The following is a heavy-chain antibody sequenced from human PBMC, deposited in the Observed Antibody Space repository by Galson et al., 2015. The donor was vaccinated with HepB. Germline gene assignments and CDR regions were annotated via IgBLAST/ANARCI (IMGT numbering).Heavy chain of an antibody. CDR2: VSYDGSKK. Sequence: SLRLSCAASGFTFSSYALHWVRQAPGRGLEWVAVVSYDGSKKSYADSVKGRFTVSRDDSNNTLYMQMNSLRAEDTAMYYCARDSLMFGEKQNWYSDLWGRGALVTVSS. CDR1: GFTFSSYA. CDR3: ARDSLMFGEKQNWYSDL. V-gene: IGHV3-30*04. J-gene: IGHJ2*01. D-gene: IGHD3-10*02.